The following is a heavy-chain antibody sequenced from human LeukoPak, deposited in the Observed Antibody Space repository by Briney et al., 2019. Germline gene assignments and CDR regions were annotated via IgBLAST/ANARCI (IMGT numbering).Heavy chain of an antibody. D-gene: IGHD5-12*01. CDR3: ARSGGYSGYNFDH. J-gene: IGHJ4*02. CDR1: GGSISSYY. Sequence: SKTLSLTCTVSGGSISSYYWSWIRQPPGKGLEWIGRIYYGTTSYNSFLRSRVTISMDTSKNQFSLNLNSVTAADTAIYYCARSGGYSGYNFDHWGQGTLVTVSA. CDR2: IYYGTT. V-gene: IGHV4-59*01.